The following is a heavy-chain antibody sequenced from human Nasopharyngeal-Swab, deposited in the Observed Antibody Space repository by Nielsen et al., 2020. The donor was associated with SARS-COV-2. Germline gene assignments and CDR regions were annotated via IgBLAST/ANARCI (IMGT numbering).Heavy chain of an antibody. CDR2: INPSGGST. J-gene: IGHJ6*02. V-gene: IGHV1-46*01. CDR1: GYTFTSYY. Sequence: ASVKVSCKASGYTFTSYYMHWVRQAPGQGLEWMGIINPSGGSTSYAQKFQGRVTMARDTSTSTVYMELSSLRSEDTAMYYCASSRYEVTIFGVVYYGMDVWGQGTKGTVSS. CDR3: ASSRYEVTIFGVVYYGMDV. D-gene: IGHD3-3*01.